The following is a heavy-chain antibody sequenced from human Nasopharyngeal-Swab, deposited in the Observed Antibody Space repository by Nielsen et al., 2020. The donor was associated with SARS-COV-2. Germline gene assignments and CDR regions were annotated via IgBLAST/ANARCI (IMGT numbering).Heavy chain of an antibody. CDR3: ARLTGTLDY. J-gene: IGHJ4*02. CDR1: GVSFSGYC. Sequence: SETLSLTCAVYGVSFSGYCWSWIRQPPGKGLEWIGEINHSGSTNYNPSLKSRVTISVDTSKNQFSLKLSSVTAADTAVYYCARLTGTLDYWGQGTLVTVSS. V-gene: IGHV4-34*01. CDR2: INHSGST. D-gene: IGHD1-7*01.